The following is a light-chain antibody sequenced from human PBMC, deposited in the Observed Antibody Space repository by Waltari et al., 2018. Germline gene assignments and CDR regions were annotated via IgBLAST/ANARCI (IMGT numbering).Light chain of an antibody. CDR1: RSNIGSNY. J-gene: IGLJ3*02. V-gene: IGLV1-47*01. Sequence: QSVLTQPPSASGTPGQRVTISCSGSRSNIGSNYIFWYQQLPGTAPKLLIYRRDQRPAGVPDRFSGSKSGTSASLAISGLRSEDEADYYCAAWDDRLRGRVFGGGTKLTVL. CDR2: RRD. CDR3: AAWDDRLRGRV.